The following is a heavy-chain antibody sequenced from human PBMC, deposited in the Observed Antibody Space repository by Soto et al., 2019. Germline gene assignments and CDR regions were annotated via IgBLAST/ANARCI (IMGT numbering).Heavy chain of an antibody. CDR3: ARHSGYDYVFDY. Sequence: ASVKVSCKASGYTFTGCYIHWVRQAPGQGLEWMGWINPNSGGTNYAQKLQGRVTMTRDTSTSAAYMELSSLRSDDTAVYYCARHSGYDYVFDYWGQGTLVTVSS. CDR1: GYTFTGCY. J-gene: IGHJ4*02. CDR2: INPNSGGT. V-gene: IGHV1-2*02. D-gene: IGHD5-12*01.